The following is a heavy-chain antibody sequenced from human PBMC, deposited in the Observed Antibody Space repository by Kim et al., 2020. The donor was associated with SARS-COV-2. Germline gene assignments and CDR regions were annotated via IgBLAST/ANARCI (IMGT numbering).Heavy chain of an antibody. CDR1: GFTFDDYA. D-gene: IGHD5-18*01. Sequence: GGSLRLSCAASGFTFDDYAMHWVRQAPGKGLEWVSGISWNSGSIGYADSVKGRFTISRDNAKNSLYLQMNSLRAEDTALYYCAKSVLLYSYGLDYWGQGTLVTVSS. CDR2: ISWNSGSI. CDR3: AKSVLLYSYGLDY. J-gene: IGHJ4*02. V-gene: IGHV3-9*01.